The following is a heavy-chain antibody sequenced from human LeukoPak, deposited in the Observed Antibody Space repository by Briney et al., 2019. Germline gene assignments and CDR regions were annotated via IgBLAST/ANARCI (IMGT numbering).Heavy chain of an antibody. D-gene: IGHD3-9*01. J-gene: IGHJ4*02. CDR1: GYTFTSYG. CDR2: ISAYNGNT. V-gene: IGHV1-18*01. CDR3: ARDRYDILTGYRGGGDY. Sequence: ASVKVSCKASGYTFTSYGISWVRQAPGQGLEWMGWISAYNGNTNYAQKLLGRVTMTTDTSTSTAYMELRSLRSDDTAVYYCARDRYDILTGYRGGGDYWGQGTLVTVSS.